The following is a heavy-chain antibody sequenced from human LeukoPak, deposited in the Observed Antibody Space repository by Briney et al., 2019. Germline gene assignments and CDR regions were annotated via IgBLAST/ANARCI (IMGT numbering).Heavy chain of an antibody. CDR1: GFTFRSYA. V-gene: IGHV3-23*01. CDR3: AKHAATGDDAFDI. J-gene: IGHJ3*02. D-gene: IGHD3-16*01. Sequence: GGSLRLSCAASGFTFRSYAMSWVRQAPGKGLEWVSTLSGSDSSTYYADSVKGRFTISRDNSKNTLYLQMNSLRAEDTAVYYCAKHAATGDDAFDIWGQGTMVTVSS. CDR2: LSGSDSST.